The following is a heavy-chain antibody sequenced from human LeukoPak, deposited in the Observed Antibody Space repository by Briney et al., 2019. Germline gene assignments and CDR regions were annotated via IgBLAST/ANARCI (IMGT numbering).Heavy chain of an antibody. CDR2: ISGSGGST. CDR1: GFTFNNYA. J-gene: IGHJ5*02. D-gene: IGHD2-2*01. V-gene: IGHV3-23*01. CDR3: AKGIVVVPAATRPNT. Sequence: PGGSLRLSCAASGFTFNNYAMSWVRQAPGKGLEWVSAISGSGGSTYYADSVKGRLTISRDNSKNTLYLQMNSLRAEDTAVYYCAKGIVVVPAATRPNTWGQGTLVSVSS.